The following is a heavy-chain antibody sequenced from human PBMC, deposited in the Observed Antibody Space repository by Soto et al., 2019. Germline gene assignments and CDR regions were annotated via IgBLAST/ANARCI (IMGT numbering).Heavy chain of an antibody. J-gene: IGHJ4*02. V-gene: IGHV3-7*01. CDR1: GFMFSAYW. CDR3: EREDWQRFVS. CDR2: ISGGASDK. Sequence: EVQLVESGGRLVQPGGSLRLSCAASGFMFSAYWMSWVRQDPGKGLEWVATISGGASDKFYVDSVKGRFTISRDDSKNTLYLQMNSLRDEDTAVYYCEREDWQRFVSWGQGTLVTVSS. D-gene: IGHD6-25*01.